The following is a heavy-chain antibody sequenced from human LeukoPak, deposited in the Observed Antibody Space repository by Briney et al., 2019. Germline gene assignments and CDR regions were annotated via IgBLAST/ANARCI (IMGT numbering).Heavy chain of an antibody. J-gene: IGHJ4*02. CDR3: ARDDSSSWAIDY. V-gene: IGHV3-30*03. Sequence: GGSLRLSCAASGFTFSTYGMHWVRQAPGKGLEWVTFISYDGSNKYYADSVKGRFTISRDNSKNTLYLQMNSLRAEDTAVYYCARDDSSSWAIDYWGQGTLVTVSS. CDR2: ISYDGSNK. CDR1: GFTFSTYG. D-gene: IGHD6-13*01.